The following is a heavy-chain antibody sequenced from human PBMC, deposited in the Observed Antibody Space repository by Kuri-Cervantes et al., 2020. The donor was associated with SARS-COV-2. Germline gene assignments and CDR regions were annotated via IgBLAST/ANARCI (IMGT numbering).Heavy chain of an antibody. CDR3: ARGRAPLDSSHYYPRDFFDF. J-gene: IGHJ4*02. V-gene: IGHV4-34*01. CDR2: ISHSGTT. CDR1: GGSFSGFY. D-gene: IGHD3-22*01. Sequence: SETLSLTCGVNGGSFSGFYWSWIRQPPGKGLEWIGEISHSGTTNYNPSLKSRLALSVDTSKKQSSLKLTSVAAADTAVYYCARGRAPLDSSHYYPRDFFDFWGQGTLVTVSS.